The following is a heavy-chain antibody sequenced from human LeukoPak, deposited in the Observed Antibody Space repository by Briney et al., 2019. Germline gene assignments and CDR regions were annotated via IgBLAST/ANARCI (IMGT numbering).Heavy chain of an antibody. CDR1: GYSISSGYY. D-gene: IGHD3-22*01. CDR2: IYHSGST. J-gene: IGHJ4*02. Sequence: SETLSLTCAVSGYSISSGYYWGWIRQPPGKGLEWIGSIYHSGSTYYNPSLKSRVTISVDTSKNQFSLKLSSVTAADTAVYYCARPIYYDSSGYLYWGQGTLVTVSS. V-gene: IGHV4-38-2*01. CDR3: ARPIYYDSSGYLY.